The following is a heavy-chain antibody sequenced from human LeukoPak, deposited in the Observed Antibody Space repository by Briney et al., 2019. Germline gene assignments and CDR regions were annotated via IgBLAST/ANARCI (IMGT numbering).Heavy chain of an antibody. CDR2: ISGSGGST. CDR3: AKDQDYDFWSGYPWVY. J-gene: IGHJ4*02. V-gene: IGHV3-23*01. CDR1: GFTFNIYA. Sequence: GGSLRLSCAASGFTFNIYAMSWVRQAPGKGLEWVSAISGSGGSTYYADSVKGRFTISRDNSKNTLYLQMNSLRAEDTAVYYCAKDQDYDFWSGYPWVYWGQGTLVTVSS. D-gene: IGHD3-3*01.